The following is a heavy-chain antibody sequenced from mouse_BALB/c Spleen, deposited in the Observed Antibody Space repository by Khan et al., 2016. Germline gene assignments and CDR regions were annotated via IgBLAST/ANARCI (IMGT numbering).Heavy chain of an antibody. CDR1: GSSITSGFY. CDR3: ARSLWAYVAACFAY. J-gene: IGHJ3*01. V-gene: IGHV3-6*02. Sequence: VQLKQSGPGLVKPSQSLSLTCSVTGSSITSGFYWNWIRLFPGNKLEWMGYISYDSSNNFNPSLKNRISINRDTSKNQFFLRLNSVNTEDTATYYCARSLWAYVAACFAYWGQRTLVTVSP. CDR2: ISYDSSN. D-gene: IGHD1-1*02.